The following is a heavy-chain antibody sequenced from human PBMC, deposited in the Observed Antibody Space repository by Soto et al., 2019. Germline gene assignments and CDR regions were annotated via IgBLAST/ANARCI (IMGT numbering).Heavy chain of an antibody. D-gene: IGHD6-13*01. J-gene: IGHJ4*02. V-gene: IGHV4-59*01. Sequence: SETLSLTCTVSGGSMRNYFWTWIRQPPGKGLEWIGYIHYSGTTSFFPSYNPSLRSRVTISEDTSKNQFSLKLLSVTTADTAVYFCAAGEASSRNLAPYYLGFWGQGTLVTVSS. CDR2: IHYSGTT. CDR1: GGSMRNYF. CDR3: AAGEASSRNLAPYYLGF.